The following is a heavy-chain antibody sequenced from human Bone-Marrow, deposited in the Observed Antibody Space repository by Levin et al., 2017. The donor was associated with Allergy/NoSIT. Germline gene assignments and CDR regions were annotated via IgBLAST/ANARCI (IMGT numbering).Heavy chain of an antibody. Sequence: GESLKISCKASGDTFSSYDINWVRQARGQGLEWMGWMNPKSGNTVYAQKFQGRVTMTRNTSISTAYMDLSSLRSDDTAVYYCATGQGHLVGPPWGQGTLVTVSS. J-gene: IGHJ5*02. V-gene: IGHV1-8*01. CDR1: GDTFSSYD. D-gene: IGHD6-6*01. CDR3: ATGQGHLVGPP. CDR2: MNPKSGNT.